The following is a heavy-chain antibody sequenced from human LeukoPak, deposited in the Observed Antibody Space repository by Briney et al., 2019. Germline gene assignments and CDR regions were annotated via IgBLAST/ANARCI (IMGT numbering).Heavy chain of an antibody. CDR2: ISSSSSYI. Sequence: GGSLRLSCAASGFAFSSYSMNWVRQAPGRGLEWVSSISSSSSYIYYADSVKGRFTISRDNAKNSLYLQMNSLRAEDTAVYYCARDNPTSNYYDSSGKYRGDYWGQGTLVTVSS. CDR1: GFAFSSYS. V-gene: IGHV3-21*01. D-gene: IGHD3-22*01. CDR3: ARDNPTSNYYDSSGKYRGDY. J-gene: IGHJ4*02.